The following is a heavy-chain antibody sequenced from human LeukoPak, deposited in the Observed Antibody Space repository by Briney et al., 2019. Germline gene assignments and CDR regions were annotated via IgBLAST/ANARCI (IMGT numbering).Heavy chain of an antibody. Sequence: PGGSLRLSCAASGFTFSSYAMSWVRQAPGKGLEWVSAISGSGGSTYYADSVKGRFTISRDNSKNTLYLQMNSLRAEDTAVYYCARGGGGYYYDSSGYYYVGLLVYWGQGTLVTVSS. V-gene: IGHV3-23*01. CDR3: ARGGGGYYYDSSGYYYVGLLVY. CDR1: GFTFSSYA. J-gene: IGHJ4*02. D-gene: IGHD3-22*01. CDR2: ISGSGGST.